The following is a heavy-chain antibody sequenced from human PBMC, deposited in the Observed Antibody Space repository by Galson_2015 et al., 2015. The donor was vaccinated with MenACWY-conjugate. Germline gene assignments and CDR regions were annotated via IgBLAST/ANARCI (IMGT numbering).Heavy chain of an antibody. CDR1: GFTFSSYA. D-gene: IGHD3-10*01. CDR2: ISGSGGST. V-gene: IGHV3-23*01. CDR3: AKTLQGFGENGMDV. J-gene: IGHJ6*02. Sequence: SLRLSCAASGFTFSSYAMSWVRQAPGKGLEWVSAISGSGGSTYYADSVKGRFTISRDNSKNTLYLQMNSLRAEDTAVYYCAKTLQGFGENGMDVWGQGTTVTVSS.